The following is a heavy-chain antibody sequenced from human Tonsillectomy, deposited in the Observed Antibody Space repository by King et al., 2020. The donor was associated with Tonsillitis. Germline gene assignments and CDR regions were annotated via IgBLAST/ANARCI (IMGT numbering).Heavy chain of an antibody. CDR2: LYYTGSS. CDR1: GGSISGYY. V-gene: IGHV4-59*01. CDR3: AREVVGASTNWFDP. J-gene: IGHJ5*02. Sequence: QLQESGPGLVKPSETLSLTCTVSGGSISGYYWTLIRQPPGNGLEWIGYLYYTGSSNYDPSLKCRVTISLDTSRNQFSLRLTSGTAADTAVYYCAREVVGASTNWFDPWGQGTLVTVSS. D-gene: IGHD2-15*01.